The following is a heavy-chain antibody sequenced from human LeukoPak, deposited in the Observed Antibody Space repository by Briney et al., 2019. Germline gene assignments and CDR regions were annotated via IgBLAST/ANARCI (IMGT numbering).Heavy chain of an antibody. CDR2: IKQDVNEK. CDR1: GFTFNSYW. D-gene: IGHD3-9*01. CDR3: ARESRGYDILTGKYHRGYYSYYMDV. Sequence: GGSLRLSCAASGFTFNSYWMSWVRQAPGKGLEWVANIKQDVNEKYYVDSVKGRFTISRDNAKNSLYLQMNSLRAEDTAVYYCARESRGYDILTGKYHRGYYSYYMDVWGKGTTVTASS. J-gene: IGHJ6*03. V-gene: IGHV3-7*01.